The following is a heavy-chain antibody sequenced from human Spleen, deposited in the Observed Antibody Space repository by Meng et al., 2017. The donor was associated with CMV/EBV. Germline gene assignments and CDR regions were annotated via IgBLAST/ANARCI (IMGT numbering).Heavy chain of an antibody. J-gene: IGHJ4*02. CDR1: VSVNSETYY. CDR3: ATAHFDAYNYGPADF. CDR2: VDYAGNT. D-gene: IGHD4-17*01. Sequence: VSVNSETYYWSWLRQPPGKGLEWLGYVDYAGNTNFNPSLKSRVTISVDSSKNQFFLKLTSVTAADTAVYYCATAHFDAYNYGPADFWGQGALVTVSS. V-gene: IGHV4-61*01.